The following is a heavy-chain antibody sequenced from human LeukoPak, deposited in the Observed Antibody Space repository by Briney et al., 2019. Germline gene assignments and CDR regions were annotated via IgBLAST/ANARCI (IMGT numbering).Heavy chain of an antibody. V-gene: IGHV3-48*03. Sequence: QPGGSLRLSCAASGFTFSSYEMNWVRQAPGKGLEWVSYISSSGSTIYYADSVKGRFTISRDNAKNSLYLQMNSLRAEDTAVYYCAVYGDYGKGERDFDYRGQGTLVTVSS. J-gene: IGHJ4*02. CDR3: AVYGDYGKGERDFDY. CDR1: GFTFSSYE. D-gene: IGHD4-17*01. CDR2: ISSSGSTI.